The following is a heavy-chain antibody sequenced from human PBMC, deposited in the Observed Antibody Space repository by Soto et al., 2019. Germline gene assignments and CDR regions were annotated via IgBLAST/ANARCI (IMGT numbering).Heavy chain of an antibody. V-gene: IGHV1-69*12. CDR3: GIWPESLGGFGVPKPFDI. D-gene: IGHD3-3*01. CDR2: IIPIFGTA. J-gene: IGHJ3*02. Sequence: QVQLVQSGAEVKKPGSSVKVSCKASGGTFSSYAISWVRQAPGQGLEWMGGIIPIFGTANYAQKFQGRVTITADESTSTAYMELSSLRSEDTAVYYCGIWPESLGGFGVPKPFDIWGQGTMVTVSS. CDR1: GGTFSSYA.